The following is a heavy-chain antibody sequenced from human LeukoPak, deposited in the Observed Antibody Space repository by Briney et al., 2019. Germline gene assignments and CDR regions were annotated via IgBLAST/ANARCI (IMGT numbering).Heavy chain of an antibody. CDR1: GFTFDDYG. V-gene: IGHV3-20*04. Sequence: GESLRLSCEASGFTFDDYGMSWVRQAPGKGLEWVSGINWNGGSIGYADSVKGRFTISRDNAKNSLYLQMNSLRAEDTAMYYCTRPARISMIVGDLGYFHYWGQGTLVTVSS. CDR2: INWNGGSI. CDR3: TRPARISMIVGDLGYFHY. D-gene: IGHD3-22*01. J-gene: IGHJ4*02.